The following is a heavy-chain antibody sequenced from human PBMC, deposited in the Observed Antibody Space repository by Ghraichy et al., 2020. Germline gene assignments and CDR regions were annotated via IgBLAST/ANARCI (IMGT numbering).Heavy chain of an antibody. CDR1: GFTLSNDV. CDR2: IRGSDGST. V-gene: IGHV3-23*01. D-gene: IGHD3-16*01. CDR3: VKVGGGPRWYYDL. Sequence: GGSLRLSCAASGFTLSNDVISWVRQAPGKGLEWVSSIRGSDGSTYYVDSVKGRFTISRDNSKHTIYLQMNSLRAGDTAVYYCVKVGGGPRWYYDLRGRGTLVTVSS. J-gene: IGHJ2*01.